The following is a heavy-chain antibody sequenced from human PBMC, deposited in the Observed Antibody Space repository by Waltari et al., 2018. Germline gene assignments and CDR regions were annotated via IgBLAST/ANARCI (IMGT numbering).Heavy chain of an antibody. Sequence: QVQLQESGPGLVKFSETLSLTCTVSGVSVGGYFWNWIRQAPGKGPEWIGYIRHTGDTKQNPSLKSRVTMSVDTSRNDFSLRLSSVTAADTAVYYCALWESGWRAFRFWGQGTLGTVSS. D-gene: IGHD6-19*01. CDR1: GVSVGGYF. J-gene: IGHJ4*03. V-gene: IGHV4-59*08. CDR2: IRHTGDT. CDR3: ALWESGWRAFRF.